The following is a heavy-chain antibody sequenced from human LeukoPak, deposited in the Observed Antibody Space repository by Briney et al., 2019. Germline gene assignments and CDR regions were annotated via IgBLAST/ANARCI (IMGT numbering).Heavy chain of an antibody. CDR3: ARQGYSAYEILDY. V-gene: IGHV4-59*08. CDR1: GFSISSYY. CDR2: ICYSGST. D-gene: IGHD5-12*01. Sequence: SETLSLTCTVSGFSISSYYWSWIRQPPGKGLEWIGCICYSGSTNYNPSLKSRVTITVDTSKNQFSLKLSSVTAADTAVYYCARQGYSAYEILDYWGQGTLVTVSS. J-gene: IGHJ4*02.